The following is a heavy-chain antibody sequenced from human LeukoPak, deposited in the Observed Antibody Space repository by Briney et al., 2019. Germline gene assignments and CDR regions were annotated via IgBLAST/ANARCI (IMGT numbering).Heavy chain of an antibody. Sequence: PGGSLRLSCAASGFTFSSYGMHWVRQAPGKGLEWVAVIWYDGSNKYYADSVKGRFTISRDNSKNTLYLQMNSLRAEDTAVYYCARDTSLAYYYDSSGYHDYWGQGTLVTVSS. CDR1: GFTFSSYG. D-gene: IGHD3-22*01. CDR3: ARDTSLAYYYDSSGYHDY. CDR2: IWYDGSNK. J-gene: IGHJ4*02. V-gene: IGHV3-33*08.